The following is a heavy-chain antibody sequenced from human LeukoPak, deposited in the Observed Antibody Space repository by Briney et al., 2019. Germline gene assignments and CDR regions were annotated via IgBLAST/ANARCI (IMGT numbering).Heavy chain of an antibody. CDR2: ISGSGGST. J-gene: IGHJ4*02. CDR3: AKDLRVIVGPLTG. Sequence: PGGSLRLSCAASGFTFSSYAMSWVRQAAGKGLEWVSAISGSGGSTYYADSVKGRFTISRDSSKNTLYLQMNSLRAEDTAVYYCAKDLRVIVGPLTGWGQGTLVTVSS. CDR1: GFTFSSYA. V-gene: IGHV3-23*01. D-gene: IGHD1-26*01.